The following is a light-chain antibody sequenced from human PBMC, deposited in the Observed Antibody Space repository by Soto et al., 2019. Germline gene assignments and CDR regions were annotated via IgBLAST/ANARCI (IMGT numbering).Light chain of an antibody. J-gene: IGKJ2*01. Sequence: IVLTQSPATLSLSPGERATLSCRASQSVSSYLAWYQQKPGQAPRLLIYEASNRATGIPARFSGSGSGTEFTLTISSLESEDSAVYYCQQRSYWPPYTFGPGTKVDIX. CDR2: EAS. V-gene: IGKV3-11*01. CDR1: QSVSSY. CDR3: QQRSYWPPYT.